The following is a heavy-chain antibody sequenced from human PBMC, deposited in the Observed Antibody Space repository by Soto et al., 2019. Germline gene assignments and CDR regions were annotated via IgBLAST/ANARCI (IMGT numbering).Heavy chain of an antibody. V-gene: IGHV3-33*01. Sequence: QVQLVESGGGVVQPGRSLRLSCAASGFTFSSYGMHWVRQAPGKGLEWVAVIWYDGSNKYYADSVKGRFTISRVNSKNTLYLQMNSLRAEDTAVYYCASDYDSSGYPRYYFDYWGQGTLVTVSS. J-gene: IGHJ4*02. CDR3: ASDYDSSGYPRYYFDY. D-gene: IGHD3-22*01. CDR1: GFTFSSYG. CDR2: IWYDGSNK.